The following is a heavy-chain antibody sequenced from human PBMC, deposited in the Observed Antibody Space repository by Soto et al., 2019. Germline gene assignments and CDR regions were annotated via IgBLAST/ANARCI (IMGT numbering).Heavy chain of an antibody. CDR1: GFSLSTSGVG. CDR3: AQGTFAYDGSGSYPYYYFGMDV. CDR2: IYWNDDK. V-gene: IGHV2-5*01. J-gene: IGHJ6*02. Sequence: QITLKESGPTLVKPTQTLTLTCTFYGFSLSTSGVGVGGIRQPPGKALEWLALIYWNDDKRYSPSLKSRLTITKHTPKNQVVLTRTKNDPVDTATYYCAQGTFAYDGSGSYPYYYFGMDVWGPGTTVNGSS. D-gene: IGHD3-10*01.